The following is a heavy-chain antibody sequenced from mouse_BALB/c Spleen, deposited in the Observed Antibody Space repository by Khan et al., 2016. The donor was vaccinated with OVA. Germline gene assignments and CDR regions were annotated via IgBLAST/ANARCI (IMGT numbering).Heavy chain of an antibody. V-gene: IGHV1-69*02. CDR1: GYTFTNYW. CDR2: VYPSDSYT. J-gene: IGHJ3*01. D-gene: IGHD2-13*01. CDR3: TREGDDGSSFAY. Sequence: QVQLQQPGAELVRPGASVKLSCKASGYTFTNYWINWVKQRPGQGLEWIGNVYPSDSYTNYNQKFKDKATLTVDKSSSTAKMKKRSQTSDDSAVYYCTREGDDGSSFAYWGQGTLVTVSA.